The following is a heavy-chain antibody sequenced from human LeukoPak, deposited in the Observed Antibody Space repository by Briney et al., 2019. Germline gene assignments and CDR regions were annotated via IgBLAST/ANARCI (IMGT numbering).Heavy chain of an antibody. D-gene: IGHD3-16*02. J-gene: IGHJ6*02. Sequence: PGGSLRLSCAASGFTFSNYAMHWVRQAPGKGLEWVAVISYDGSDKYYADSVKGRFTISRDNSKNTLYLQMNSLRAEDTAVYYCAGIYDYVWGSYRAAGYYYYYGMDVWGQGTTVTVSS. CDR1: GFTFSNYA. CDR3: AGIYDYVWGSYRAAGYYYYYGMDV. CDR2: ISYDGSDK. V-gene: IGHV3-30-3*01.